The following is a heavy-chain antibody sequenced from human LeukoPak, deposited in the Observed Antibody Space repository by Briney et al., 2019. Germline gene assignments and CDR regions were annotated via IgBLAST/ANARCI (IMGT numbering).Heavy chain of an antibody. Sequence: GGSLRLSCAASGFTVGSNYMTWVRQAPGKGLEWVSIIYSGGSTYYADSVKGRFTISRDNSKNTLYLQMNSLRAEDTAVYYCAKRNGYYDSSGYYSRYFDYWGQGTLVTVSS. D-gene: IGHD3-22*01. CDR3: AKRNGYYDSSGYYSRYFDY. J-gene: IGHJ4*02. CDR1: GFTVGSNY. CDR2: IYSGGST. V-gene: IGHV3-66*01.